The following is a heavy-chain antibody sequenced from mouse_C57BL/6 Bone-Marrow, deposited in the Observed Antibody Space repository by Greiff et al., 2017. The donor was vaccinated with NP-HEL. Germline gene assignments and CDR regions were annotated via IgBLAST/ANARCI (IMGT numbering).Heavy chain of an antibody. CDR1: GYTFTSYW. CDR3: ARPYYYGSSSDD. D-gene: IGHD1-1*01. Sequence: QVQLQQPGAELVKPGASVKMSCKASGYTFTSYWITWVKQRPGQGLEWIGDIYPGSGSTNYNEKFKSKATLTVDTSSSTAYMQLSSLTSEDSAVYYCARPYYYGSSSDDWGQGTTLTVSS. J-gene: IGHJ2*01. V-gene: IGHV1-55*01. CDR2: IYPGSGST.